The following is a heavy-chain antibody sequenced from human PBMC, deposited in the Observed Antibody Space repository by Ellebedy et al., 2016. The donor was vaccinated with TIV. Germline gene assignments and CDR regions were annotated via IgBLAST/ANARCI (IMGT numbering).Heavy chain of an antibody. D-gene: IGHD3-10*01. CDR1: GFAFSTYS. V-gene: IGHV3-21*04. CDR2: ISSSGAYR. Sequence: GESLKISCAASGFAFSTYSMNWVRQAPGKGLEWVSSISSSGAYRYHADSMEGRFTISRDNANNSLYLQMDRLRAEDTAVYYCATDEGIYWGQGTLVTVSS. J-gene: IGHJ4*02. CDR3: ATDEGIY.